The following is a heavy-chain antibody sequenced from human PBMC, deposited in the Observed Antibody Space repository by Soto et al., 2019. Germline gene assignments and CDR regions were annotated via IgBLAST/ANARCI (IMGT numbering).Heavy chain of an antibody. D-gene: IGHD2-21*02. CDR3: ARCGDWSYASDY. CDR2: ISADNGNT. J-gene: IGHJ4*02. CDR1: VYALSSYG. Sequence: EVSVNDSCTGCVYALSSYGISWVRQAPGQGLEWMGWISADNGNTHYAQKLQGRVTMTTDTSTSTAYMELRGLRSDDTAVYYCARCGDWSYASDYRGQGTLVTVSS. V-gene: IGHV1-18*01.